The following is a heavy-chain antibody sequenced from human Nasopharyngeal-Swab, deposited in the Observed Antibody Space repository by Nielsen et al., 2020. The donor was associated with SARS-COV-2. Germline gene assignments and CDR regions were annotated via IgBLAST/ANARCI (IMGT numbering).Heavy chain of an antibody. Sequence: SETLSLTCTPSGGSLTRRSDLWGWIRQPPGKGLEWSRNIFYSGSTYYDPSLKGRVTISVDTSKNQFSLRLNSVTAADTTVFYTSLHQGPIGLPPGTLLQEHLWG. V-gene: IGHV4-39*01. J-gene: IGHJ6*01. CDR2: IFYSGST. CDR1: GGSLTRRSDL. CDR3: SLHQGPIGLPPGTLLQEHL.